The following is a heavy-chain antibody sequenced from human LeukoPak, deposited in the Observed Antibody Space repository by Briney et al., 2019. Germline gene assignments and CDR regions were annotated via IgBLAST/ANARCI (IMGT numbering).Heavy chain of an antibody. V-gene: IGHV3-7*01. Sequence: GGSLRLSCAASGFTFSSYWMSWVRQAPGKGLERVANIKQDGSEKYYVDSVKGRFTISRDNAKNSLYLQMNSLRAEDTAVYYCASRAEYCSSTSCPMGAFDIWGQGTMVTVSS. J-gene: IGHJ3*02. D-gene: IGHD2-2*01. CDR2: IKQDGSEK. CDR1: GFTFSSYW. CDR3: ASRAEYCSSTSCPMGAFDI.